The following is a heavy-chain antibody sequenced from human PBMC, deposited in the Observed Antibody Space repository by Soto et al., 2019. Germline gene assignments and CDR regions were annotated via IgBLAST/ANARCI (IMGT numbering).Heavy chain of an antibody. D-gene: IGHD5-12*01. CDR2: ISSSSSYI. J-gene: IGHJ6*02. CDR1: GFTFSSYR. Sequence: GGSLRLSRAASGFTFSSYRMTWVRQAPGKGLEWFSSISSSSSYIYYADSVKGRFTISRDNAKNSRYLQMNSLRAEDTAVYYCARDLSGGYDVGVYYYYYGLDVWGQGTTVNVSS. V-gene: IGHV3-21*01. CDR3: ARDLSGGYDVGVYYYYYGLDV.